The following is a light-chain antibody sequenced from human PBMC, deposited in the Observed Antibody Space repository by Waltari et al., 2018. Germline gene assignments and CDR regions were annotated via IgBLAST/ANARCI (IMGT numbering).Light chain of an antibody. Sequence: QSVLTQPPSASGTPGQGVTIPCSGSSSNIGSNTVNWYQQLPGTAPKLLIYSNNQRPSGVPDRFSGSKSGTSASLAISGLQSEDEADYYCAAWDDSLNGWVFGGGTKLTVL. CDR3: AAWDDSLNGWV. J-gene: IGLJ3*02. CDR2: SNN. CDR1: SSNIGSNT. V-gene: IGLV1-44*01.